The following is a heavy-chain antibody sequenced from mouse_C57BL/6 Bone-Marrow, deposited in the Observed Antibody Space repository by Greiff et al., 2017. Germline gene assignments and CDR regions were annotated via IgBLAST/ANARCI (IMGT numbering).Heavy chain of an antibody. D-gene: IGHD1-3*01. CDR2: IYPGNSDT. V-gene: IGHV1-5*01. J-gene: IGHJ3*01. CDR1: GYTFTSYW. Sequence: VQLQPSGTVLARPGASVKMSCKTSGYTFTSYWMHWVKQRPGQGLEWIGAIYPGNSDTSYNQKFKGKAKLTAVTSASTAYMEFSSLTNEESAVLYCTEGVGIAWFAYWGQGTLVTVSA. CDR3: TEGVGIAWFAY.